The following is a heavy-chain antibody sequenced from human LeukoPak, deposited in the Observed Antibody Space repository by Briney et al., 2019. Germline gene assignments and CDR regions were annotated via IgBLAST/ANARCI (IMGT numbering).Heavy chain of an antibody. V-gene: IGHV3-53*01. CDR3: ARAGRWFGELLVDY. CDR1: GFTVSSNY. CDR2: IYSGGST. D-gene: IGHD3-10*01. Sequence: GGSLRLSCAASGFTVSSNYTSWVRQAPGKGLEWVSVIYSGGSTYYADSVKGRFTISRGNSKNTLYLQMNSLRAEDTAVYYCARAGRWFGELLVDYWGQGTLVAVSS. J-gene: IGHJ4*02.